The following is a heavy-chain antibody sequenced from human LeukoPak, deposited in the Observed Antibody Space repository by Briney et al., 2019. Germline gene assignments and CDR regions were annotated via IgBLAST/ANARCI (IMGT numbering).Heavy chain of an antibody. V-gene: IGHV3-30*02. CDR1: GFTFSSYG. CDR2: IRYDGNNK. J-gene: IGHJ4*02. D-gene: IGHD3-22*01. CDR3: AKDSSVYHYDSRNFDY. Sequence: GGSLRLSCTASGFTFSSYGMHWVRQAPGKGLEWVAFIRYDGNNKYYADSVKGRFTISRDNSKNTLYPQMNRLRTEDTALYYCAKDSSVYHYDSRNFDYWGQGTLVTVSS.